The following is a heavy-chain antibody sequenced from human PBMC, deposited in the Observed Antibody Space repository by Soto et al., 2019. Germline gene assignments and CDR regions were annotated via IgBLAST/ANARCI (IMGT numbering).Heavy chain of an antibody. CDR2: ISAGSDYI. Sequence: WSLRLSCPASGFTFSPDRLNWVRQAPGKGLEWVSSISAGSDYIHYADSVKGRFTIFRDKATKSLYLQMNSLRAEDTAVYYCATGSYLLMAYGMDVWGQGT. CDR1: GFTFSPDR. D-gene: IGHD1-26*01. J-gene: IGHJ6*02. V-gene: IGHV3-21*01. CDR3: ATGSYLLMAYGMDV.